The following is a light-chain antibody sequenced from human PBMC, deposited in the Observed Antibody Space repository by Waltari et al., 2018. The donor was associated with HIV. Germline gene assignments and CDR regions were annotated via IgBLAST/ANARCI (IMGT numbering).Light chain of an antibody. CDR2: EAS. CDR1: QGIRNA. Sequence: AIQLTQSPSSLSASVGDRVTITCRASQGIRNALAWYQQKPGRPPKLLIYEASTLEGGVPSRFSGSFSGTDFNLTISNLQPEDSATYYCQQFRTYPRTFGQGATLEI. CDR3: QQFRTYPRT. J-gene: IGKJ2*01. V-gene: IGKV1-13*02.